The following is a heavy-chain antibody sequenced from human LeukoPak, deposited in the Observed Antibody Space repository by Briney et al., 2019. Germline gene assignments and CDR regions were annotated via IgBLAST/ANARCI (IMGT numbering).Heavy chain of an antibody. Sequence: ASVKVSFKASGYTFTDYYLHCVRQAPGQGFEWMGWINPNSGDTNYAQKFQGRVTMTRDTSISTAHMEMSRLRSDDTAVYYCARANFLYCSSNTCLFDYWGQGTLVTVS. D-gene: IGHD2-2*01. CDR2: INPNSGDT. V-gene: IGHV1-2*02. J-gene: IGHJ4*02. CDR3: ARANFLYCSSNTCLFDY. CDR1: GYTFTDYY.